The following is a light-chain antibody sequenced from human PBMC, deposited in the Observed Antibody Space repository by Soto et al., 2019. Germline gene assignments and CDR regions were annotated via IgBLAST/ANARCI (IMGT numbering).Light chain of an antibody. CDR3: QQYSRAPLT. J-gene: IGKJ1*01. V-gene: IGKV3-20*01. CDR2: GAS. Sequence: IVFTQSAGTVSLSPGERATLSCRASQSVSNNYLAWYQQKPGQAPRLVISGASSRATGIPDRFSASGSGTDFTLTISRLEAEDFAVYYCQQYSRAPLTFGQGTKVDIK. CDR1: QSVSNNY.